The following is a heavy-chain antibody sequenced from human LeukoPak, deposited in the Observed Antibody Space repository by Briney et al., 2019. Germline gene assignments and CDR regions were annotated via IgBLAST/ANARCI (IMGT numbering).Heavy chain of an antibody. CDR1: GFTFSSYA. D-gene: IGHD6-19*01. CDR2: ISGSGLST. Sequence: GGSLRLSCAASGFTFSSYAMSWVRQAPGKGLEWASAISGSGLSTYYAESVRGRFTTSRDNSKNTLYLQMNSLRAEDTAVYYCAKRADTGTSSSGWYDYWGQGTQVTVSS. J-gene: IGHJ4*02. CDR3: AKRADTGTSSSGWYDY. V-gene: IGHV3-23*01.